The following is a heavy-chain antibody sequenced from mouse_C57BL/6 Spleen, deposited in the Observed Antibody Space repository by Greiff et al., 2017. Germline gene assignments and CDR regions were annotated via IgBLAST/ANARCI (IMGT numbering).Heavy chain of an antibody. V-gene: IGHV1-80*01. J-gene: IGHJ4*01. CDR3: ARDYGNGDYYAMDY. D-gene: IGHD2-1*01. CDR2: IYPGDGDT. CDR1: GYAFSSYW. Sequence: QVQLKESGAELVKPGASVKISCKASGYAFSSYWMNWVKQRPGKGLEWIGQIYPGDGDTNYNGKFKGKATLTADKSSSTAYMQLSSLTSEDSAVYFCARDYGNGDYYAMDYWGQGTSVTVSS.